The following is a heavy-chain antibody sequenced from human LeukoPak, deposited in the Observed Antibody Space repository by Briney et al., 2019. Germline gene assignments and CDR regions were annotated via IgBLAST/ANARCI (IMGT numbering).Heavy chain of an antibody. J-gene: IGHJ4*02. Sequence: GALRLSCAASGFSFSAFWVSWVRQAPGKGLEWVANIKVDGSEKNYVDSVKGRFTISRDNAKNSLYLQMNSLRVEDTAVYYCARGGRNLDYWGQGTLVTVSS. V-gene: IGHV3-7*01. CDR1: GFSFSAFW. CDR2: IKVDGSEK. D-gene: IGHD1-14*01. CDR3: ARGGRNLDY.